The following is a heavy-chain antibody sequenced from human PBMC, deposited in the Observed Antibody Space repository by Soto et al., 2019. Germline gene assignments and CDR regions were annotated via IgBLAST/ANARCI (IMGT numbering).Heavy chain of an antibody. Sequence: GGSLRLSCAASGFTFSSYAMHWVRQAPGKGLEWVAVISYDGSNKYYADSVKGRFTISRDNSKNTLYLQMNSLRAEDTAVYYCARDREGKVDSSGYYNWFDPWGQGTLVTVSS. CDR3: ARDREGKVDSSGYYNWFDP. CDR2: ISYDGSNK. J-gene: IGHJ5*02. D-gene: IGHD3-22*01. V-gene: IGHV3-30-3*01. CDR1: GFTFSSYA.